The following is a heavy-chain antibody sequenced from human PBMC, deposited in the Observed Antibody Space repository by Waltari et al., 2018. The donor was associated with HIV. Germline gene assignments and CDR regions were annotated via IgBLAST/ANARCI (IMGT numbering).Heavy chain of an antibody. Sequence: QLQLQESGPGLVKPSETLSLTCTVSGGSISSSSYYWGWIRQPPGKGLEWIGSIYYSGSTYYNPSLKSRVTIAVDTSKNQFSLKRSSVTAADTAVYYCARGAPYFYGDYPHFDYWGQGTLVTVSS. CDR2: IYYSGST. CDR1: GGSISSSSYY. CDR3: ARGAPYFYGDYPHFDY. D-gene: IGHD4-17*01. V-gene: IGHV4-39*01. J-gene: IGHJ4*02.